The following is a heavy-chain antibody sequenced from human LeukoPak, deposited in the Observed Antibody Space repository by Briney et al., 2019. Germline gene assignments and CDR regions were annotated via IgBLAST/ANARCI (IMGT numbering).Heavy chain of an antibody. Sequence: GGSLRLSCAASGFTLSSYATSWVRPAPGKGLEWVSALSGSGGSTYYADSVKGRFTISRDNSKNTLYLQMNSLRAEDTAVYYCAKDFTLDGYDSSGYYGANFDYWGQGTLVTVSS. CDR2: LSGSGGST. V-gene: IGHV3-23*01. D-gene: IGHD3-22*01. J-gene: IGHJ4*02. CDR3: AKDFTLDGYDSSGYYGANFDY. CDR1: GFTLSSYA.